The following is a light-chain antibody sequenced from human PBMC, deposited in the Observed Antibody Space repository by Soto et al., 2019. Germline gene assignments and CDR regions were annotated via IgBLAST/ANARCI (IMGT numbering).Light chain of an antibody. CDR3: QQRSNWPLS. CDR1: QSVSSY. CDR2: DAS. J-gene: IGKJ4*01. V-gene: IGKV3-11*01. Sequence: EIVLTQSPATLSLSPGERATLSCRASQSVSSYLVWYQQKPGQAPRLLIYDASNRATGIPDRFSGSCSGTDFTLTISGLEPEDFAVYYCQQRSNWPLSFGGGTKVEI.